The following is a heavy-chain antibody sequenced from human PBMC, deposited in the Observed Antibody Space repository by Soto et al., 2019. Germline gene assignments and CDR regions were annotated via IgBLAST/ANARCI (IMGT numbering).Heavy chain of an antibody. CDR1: GFTFGDYA. CDR2: IRSKAYGGTT. Sequence: GGSLRLSCTASGFTFGDYAMSWFRQAPGKGLEWVGFIRSKAYGGTTEYAASVKGRFTISRDDSKSIAYLQMNSLKTEDKAVYYCTRDTFEHIRDIVYNWNDAIPIDYWGQGTLVTVSS. CDR3: TRDTFEHIRDIVYNWNDAIPIDY. V-gene: IGHV3-49*03. D-gene: IGHD1-1*01. J-gene: IGHJ4*02.